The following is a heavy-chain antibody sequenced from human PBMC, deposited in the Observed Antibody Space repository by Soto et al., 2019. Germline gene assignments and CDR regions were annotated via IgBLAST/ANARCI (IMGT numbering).Heavy chain of an antibody. CDR3: ARSHHWDDFWSGYQIPYFDY. V-gene: IGHV1-69*01. J-gene: IGHJ4*02. CDR2: IIPIFGTA. Sequence: QVQLVQSGAEVKKPGSSVKVSCKASGGTFSSYAISWVRQAPGQGLEWMGGIIPIFGTANYAQKFQGRVTITADESTSTAYMELSSLRSEDTAVYYCARSHHWDDFWSGYQIPYFDYWGQGTLVTVSS. D-gene: IGHD3-3*01. CDR1: GGTFSSYA.